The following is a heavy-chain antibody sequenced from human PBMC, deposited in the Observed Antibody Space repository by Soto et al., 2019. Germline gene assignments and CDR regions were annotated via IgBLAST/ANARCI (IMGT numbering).Heavy chain of an antibody. CDR2: ISFDGNNE. V-gene: IGHV3-30-3*01. CDR1: GFTFSSYA. Sequence: QVQLVESGGGVVQPGRPLRLSCAGSGFTFSSYAMHWVRQAPGKGLEWVAVISFDGNNEYYADSVKGRFTISRDSSKNTLLLQMNRLRTEDTAVYYCARDWRRYVGSYYGMDVWGQGTTVTVSS. CDR3: ARDWRRYVGSYYGMDV. J-gene: IGHJ6*02. D-gene: IGHD3-10*01.